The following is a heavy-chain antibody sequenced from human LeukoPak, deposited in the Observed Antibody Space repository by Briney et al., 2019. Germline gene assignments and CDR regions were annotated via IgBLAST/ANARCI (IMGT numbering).Heavy chain of an antibody. Sequence: PGGSLRLSCAASGFTFDDYAMHWVRQAPGKGLEWVCGINLNGGSTAYTDSVKGRFTISRDNAKKSLYLQMNSLRVEDTALYYCARDRDTGSYHDFDYWGRGTLVTVSS. J-gene: IGHJ4*02. CDR3: ARDRDTGSYHDFDY. V-gene: IGHV3-20*04. CDR1: GFTFDDYA. D-gene: IGHD1-26*01. CDR2: INLNGGST.